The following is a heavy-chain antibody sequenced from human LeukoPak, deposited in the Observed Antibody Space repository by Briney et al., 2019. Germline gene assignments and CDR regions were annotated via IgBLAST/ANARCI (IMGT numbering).Heavy chain of an antibody. V-gene: IGHV3-48*02. CDR2: ISSSSSTI. CDR1: GFTFNSYN. Sequence: GGSLRLSCAASGFTFNSYNMNWVRQAPGKGLEWVSYISSSSSTIYYADSVKGRFTISRDSAKTSLLLQMNSLRDEDTAVYYCARAYSSSSGRDAFNSWGLGTLVTVSS. CDR3: ARAYSSSSGRDAFNS. J-gene: IGHJ3*02. D-gene: IGHD6-6*01.